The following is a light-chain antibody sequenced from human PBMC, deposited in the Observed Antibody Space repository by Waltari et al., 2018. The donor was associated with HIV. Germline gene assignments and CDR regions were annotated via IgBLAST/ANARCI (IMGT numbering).Light chain of an antibody. Sequence: DIHMTQSPSSLSASVGDRVTITCRAGQSISTYLNWYQQKLGKAPKLLIYAASTLQSGVPSRFSGSGSGTDFTLAISSLQPEDFATYYCQQSYRIPYTFGQGTRLEIK. CDR3: QQSYRIPYT. CDR2: AAS. V-gene: IGKV1-39*01. CDR1: QSISTY. J-gene: IGKJ2*01.